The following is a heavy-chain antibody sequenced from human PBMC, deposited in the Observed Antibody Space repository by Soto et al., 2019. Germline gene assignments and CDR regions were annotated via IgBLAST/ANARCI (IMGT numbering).Heavy chain of an antibody. V-gene: IGHV4-59*01. Sequence: QVQLQESGPGLVKPSETLSLTCTVSGGSITSYYWSWIRQPPGKGLEWLAYMYYSGKTNYNPSIKSPVTISLNTSKTQISQKPTAVNAADTAVYYCATFSLSSGKNFWGQGTLVTVSS. CDR1: GGSITSYY. D-gene: IGHD1-1*01. CDR2: MYYSGKT. J-gene: IGHJ4*02. CDR3: ATFSLSSGKNF.